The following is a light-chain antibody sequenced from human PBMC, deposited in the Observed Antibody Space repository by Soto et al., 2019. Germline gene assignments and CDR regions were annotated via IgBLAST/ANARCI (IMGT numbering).Light chain of an antibody. Sequence: QSVLTQPTSASGTPGQRVTISCSGSSSNIGRNTVNWYQQLPGTAPKLLIYGHDQRPSGVPDRFSGSKSGTSASLAISGLQSEDEADYYCAAWDDSLNGWVFGGGTQLTVL. CDR2: GHD. CDR1: SSNIGRNT. CDR3: AAWDDSLNGWV. V-gene: IGLV1-44*01. J-gene: IGLJ7*01.